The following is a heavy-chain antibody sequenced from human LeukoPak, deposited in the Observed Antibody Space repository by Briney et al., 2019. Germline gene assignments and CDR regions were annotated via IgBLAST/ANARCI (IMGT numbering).Heavy chain of an antibody. CDR3: ARGIAAAGPRRRFDP. Sequence: SETLSLTCAVYGGSFSGYYWSWIRQPPGKGLEWIGEINHSGSTNYNPSLKSRVTISVDTSKNQFSLKLSSVTAADTAVYYCARGIAAAGPRRRFDPWGQGTLVTVSS. D-gene: IGHD6-13*01. V-gene: IGHV4-34*01. CDR2: INHSGST. CDR1: GGSFSGYY. J-gene: IGHJ5*02.